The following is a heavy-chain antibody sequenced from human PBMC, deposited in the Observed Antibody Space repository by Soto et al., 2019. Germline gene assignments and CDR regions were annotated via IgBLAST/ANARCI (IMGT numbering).Heavy chain of an antibody. CDR2: IYTSGST. D-gene: IGHD3-10*01. CDR3: ARDSYYYGSGSYYYYYYYGMDV. CDR1: GGSISSYY. J-gene: IGHJ6*02. Sequence: QVQLQESGPGLVKPSETLSLTCTVSGGSISSYYWSWIRQPAGKGQEWIGRIYTSGSTNYNPSLKSRVTMSVDTSKNQFSLKLSSVTAADTAVYYCARDSYYYGSGSYYYYYYYGMDVWGQGTTVTVSS. V-gene: IGHV4-4*07.